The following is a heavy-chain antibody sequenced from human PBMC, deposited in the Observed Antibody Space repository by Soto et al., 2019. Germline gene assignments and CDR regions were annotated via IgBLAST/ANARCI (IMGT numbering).Heavy chain of an antibody. D-gene: IGHD3-22*01. CDR1: GFSFNDYY. J-gene: IGHJ4*02. V-gene: IGHV3-11*06. Sequence: PGGSLRLSCVASGFSFNDYYMNWIRQAPGKGLEWLSYISNTATYTNFADSVRGRFIISRDSAENSLYLDMNGLRAEDTAVYYCARARLVVEGRFDYWGQGTLVTVSS. CDR3: ARARLVVEGRFDY. CDR2: ISNTATYT.